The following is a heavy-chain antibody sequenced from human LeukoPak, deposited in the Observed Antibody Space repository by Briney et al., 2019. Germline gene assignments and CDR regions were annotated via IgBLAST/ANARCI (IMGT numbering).Heavy chain of an antibody. CDR1: GGSFSGYY. CDR2: INHSGSI. Sequence: PSETLSLTCAVYGGSFSGYYWSWIRQPPGKGLEWIGEINHSGSINYNPSLKSRVTISVDTSKNQFSLKLSSVTAEDTAVYYCVTTAVARGVVDGGFDPWGQGTLVTVSS. V-gene: IGHV4-34*01. CDR3: VTTAVARGVVDGGFDP. D-gene: IGHD3-10*01. J-gene: IGHJ5*02.